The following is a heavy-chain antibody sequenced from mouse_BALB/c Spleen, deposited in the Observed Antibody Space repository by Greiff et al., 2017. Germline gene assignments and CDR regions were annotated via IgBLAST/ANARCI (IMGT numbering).Heavy chain of an antibody. CDR1: GFAFSSYD. CDR3: ARGGNYAMDY. V-gene: IGHV5-12-1*01. J-gene: IGHJ4*01. CDR2: ISSGGGST. Sequence: EVKLMESGGGLVKPGGSLKLSCAASGFAFSSYDMSWVRQTPEKRLEWVAYISSGGGSTYYPDTVKGRFTISRDNAKNTLYLQMSSLKSEDTAMYYWARGGNYAMDYWGQGTSVTVSS. D-gene: IGHD2-14*01.